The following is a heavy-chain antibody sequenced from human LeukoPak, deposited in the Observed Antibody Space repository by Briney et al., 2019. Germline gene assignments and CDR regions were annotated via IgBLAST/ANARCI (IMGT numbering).Heavy chain of an antibody. CDR1: GGTFSSYA. Sequence: SVTVSCKASGGTFSSYAISWVRQAPGQGLEWMGGIIPIFGTANYAQKFQGRVTITADESTSTAYMELSSLRSEDTAVYYCRGSYYYYGMDVWGQGTTVTVSS. V-gene: IGHV1-69*01. D-gene: IGHD1-26*01. J-gene: IGHJ6*02. CDR2: IIPIFGTA. CDR3: RGSYYYYGMDV.